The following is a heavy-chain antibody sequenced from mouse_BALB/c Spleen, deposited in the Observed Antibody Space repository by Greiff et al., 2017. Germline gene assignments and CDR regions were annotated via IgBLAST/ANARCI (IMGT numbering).Heavy chain of an antibody. CDR1: GYTFTDYW. J-gene: IGHJ2*01. V-gene: IGHV1-69*01. Sequence: VQLQQPGAELVMPGASVKMSCKASGYTFTDYWMHWVKQRPGQGLEWIGAIDTSDSYTSYNQKFKGKATLTVDESSSTAYMQLSSLTSEDSAVYYCARRYYYGSSLDYRGQGTTLTVSS. CDR3: ARRYYYGSSLDY. CDR2: IDTSDSYT. D-gene: IGHD1-1*01.